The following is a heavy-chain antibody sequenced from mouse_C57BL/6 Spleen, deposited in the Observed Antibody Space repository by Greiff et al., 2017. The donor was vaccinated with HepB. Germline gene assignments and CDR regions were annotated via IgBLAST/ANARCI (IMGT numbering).Heavy chain of an antibody. J-gene: IGHJ4*01. CDR3: ARNKALGNWIAMDY. Sequence: QVQLQQSGPGLVQPSQSLSITCTVSGFSLTSYGVHWVRQSPGKGLEWLGVIWSGGSTDYNAAFISRLSISKNTSKSQVFFKMNSLQADDQAIYYCARNKALGNWIAMDYWGQGTSVTVSS. V-gene: IGHV2-2*01. CDR2: IWSGGST. D-gene: IGHD2-1*01. CDR1: GFSLTSYG.